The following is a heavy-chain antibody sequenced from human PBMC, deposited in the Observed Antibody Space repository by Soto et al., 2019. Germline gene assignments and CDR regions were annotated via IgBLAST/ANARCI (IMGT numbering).Heavy chain of an antibody. CDR2: IYYSGST. J-gene: IGHJ5*02. D-gene: IGHD2-15*01. V-gene: IGHV4-30-4*01. CDR3: ARQGSHCSGGSCYSGWFDP. Sequence: SETLSLTCTVSGGSISSGDYYWSWIRQPPGKGLEWIGCIYYSGSTYYNPSLKSRVTISVDTSKNQFSLKLSSVTAADTAVYYCARQGSHCSGGSCYSGWFDPWGQGTLVTVSS. CDR1: GGSISSGDYY.